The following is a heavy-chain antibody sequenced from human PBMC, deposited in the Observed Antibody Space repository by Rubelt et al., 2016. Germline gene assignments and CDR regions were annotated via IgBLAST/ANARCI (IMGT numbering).Heavy chain of an antibody. V-gene: IGHV3-23*01. Sequence: YAMSWVRQAPGKGLECVSGISGGGGTTYYADSVKGRFTISRDNSKNTLHLQMNSLRDEDTAVYYCAGGSGWLIDNWGQGTLVTVSS. CDR1: YA. CDR2: ISGGGGTT. J-gene: IGHJ4*02. D-gene: IGHD6-19*01. CDR3: AGGSGWLIDN.